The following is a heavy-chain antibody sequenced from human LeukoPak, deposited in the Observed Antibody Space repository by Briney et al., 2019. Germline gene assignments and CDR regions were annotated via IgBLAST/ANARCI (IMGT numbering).Heavy chain of an antibody. D-gene: IGHD3-9*01. V-gene: IGHV3-23*01. J-gene: IGHJ4*02. Sequence: PGGSLRLSCAASGFTFSSYAMSWVRQAPGKGLEWVSAISGSGGSTYYADSVKGRFTISRDNSKNPLYLQMNSLRAEDTAVYYCAKSPGVASYDILTGYYLSSFAYWGQGTLVTVSS. CDR3: AKSPGVASYDILTGYYLSSFAY. CDR2: ISGSGGST. CDR1: GFTFSSYA.